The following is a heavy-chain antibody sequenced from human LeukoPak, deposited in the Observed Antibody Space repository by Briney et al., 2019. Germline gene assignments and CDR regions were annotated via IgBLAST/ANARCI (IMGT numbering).Heavy chain of an antibody. CDR1: GGTLSSYA. CDR2: IIPIFGTA. D-gene: IGHD2-2*01. J-gene: IGHJ3*02. CDR3: ARGGCSSTSCPPYDAFDI. V-gene: IGHV1-69*05. Sequence: ASVKVSCTASGGTLSSYAISGVRQAPGQGREWRGGIIPIFGTANYAQKYQGRVKITTDDSTSTAYMELRSLRSEDMAVYYCARGGCSSTSCPPYDAFDIWGQGTMVTVSS.